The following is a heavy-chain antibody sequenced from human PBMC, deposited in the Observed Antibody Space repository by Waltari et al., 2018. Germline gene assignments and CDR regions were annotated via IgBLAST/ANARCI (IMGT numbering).Heavy chain of an antibody. CDR1: GFTFSSYG. J-gene: IGHJ6*02. CDR3: AREGSAAEGMDV. Sequence: QVQLVESGGGVVQPGRSLRLSCAASGFTFSSYGMHWVRQAPGKGLVWVAVIWYDGSNKYYADSVKGRFTISRDNSKNTLYLQMNSLRAEDTAVYYCAREGSAAEGMDVWGQGTTVTVSS. V-gene: IGHV3-33*01. CDR2: IWYDGSNK. D-gene: IGHD2-15*01.